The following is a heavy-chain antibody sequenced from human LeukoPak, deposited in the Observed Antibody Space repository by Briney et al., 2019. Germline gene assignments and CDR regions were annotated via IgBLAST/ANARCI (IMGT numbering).Heavy chain of an antibody. CDR3: ARGGVGATRASHY. CDR1: GGSFSGYY. Sequence: SETLSLTCAVYGGSFSGYYWSWIRQPPGKGLEWIGEINHSVSTNYNPSLKSRVTISVDTSKNQFSLKLSSVTAADTAVYYCARGGVGATRASHYWGQGTLVTVSS. V-gene: IGHV4-34*01. D-gene: IGHD1-26*01. CDR2: INHSVST. J-gene: IGHJ4*02.